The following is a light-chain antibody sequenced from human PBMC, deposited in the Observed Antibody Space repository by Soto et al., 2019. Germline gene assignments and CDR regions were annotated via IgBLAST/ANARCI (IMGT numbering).Light chain of an antibody. CDR3: SSHAGTKNVV. V-gene: IGLV2-8*01. CDR1: SSDVGGGDH. CDR2: DVT. J-gene: IGLJ2*01. Sequence: QSVLTQPPSASGSPGQSVTISCTGTSSDVGGGDHVSWYQQHPGKVPKLMIYDVTKRPSGVPDRFSGSKSGNTASLTVSGLQAEDEADYYCSSHAGTKNVVFGGGTKLTVL.